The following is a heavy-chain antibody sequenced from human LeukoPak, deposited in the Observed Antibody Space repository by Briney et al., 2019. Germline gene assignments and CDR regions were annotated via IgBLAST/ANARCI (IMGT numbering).Heavy chain of an antibody. J-gene: IGHJ4*02. CDR2: IYYSGST. V-gene: IGHV4-39*01. Sequence: SETLSLTCTVSGGSINSSSYYWGWIRQPPGKGLEWIGSIYYSGSTYYNPSLKSRVTISVDTSKNQFSLKLSSVTAADTAVYYCARQVTRSSSWYVGYFDYWGQGTLVTVSS. D-gene: IGHD6-13*01. CDR1: GGSINSSSYY. CDR3: ARQVTRSSSWYVGYFDY.